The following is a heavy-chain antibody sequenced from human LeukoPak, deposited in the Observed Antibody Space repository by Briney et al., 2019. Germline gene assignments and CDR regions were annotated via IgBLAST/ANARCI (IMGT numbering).Heavy chain of an antibody. D-gene: IGHD5-12*01. CDR2: ISSSSSYI. CDR1: GFTFSAYN. J-gene: IGHJ4*02. Sequence: GGSLRLSCAASGFTFSAYNMNWVRQAPGKGLEWVSSISSSSSYIYYADSVKGRFTISRDNAKNSLYLQMNSLRAEDTAVYYCASGYSGYDYSDYFDPWGQGTLVTVSS. V-gene: IGHV3-21*01. CDR3: ASGYSGYDYSDYFDP.